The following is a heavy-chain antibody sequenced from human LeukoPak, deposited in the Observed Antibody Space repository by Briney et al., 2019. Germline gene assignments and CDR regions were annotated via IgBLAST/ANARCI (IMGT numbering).Heavy chain of an antibody. CDR1: GGTFSSYA. Sequence: SVKVSCKASGGTFSSYAISWVRQAPGQGLEWMGGIIPIFGTANYAQKFQGRVAITADESTSTAYMELSSLRSEDTAVYYCARVAGSGSYSYYGMDVWGKGTTVTVSS. CDR3: ARVAGSGSYSYYGMDV. CDR2: IIPIFGTA. J-gene: IGHJ6*04. V-gene: IGHV1-69*13. D-gene: IGHD3-10*01.